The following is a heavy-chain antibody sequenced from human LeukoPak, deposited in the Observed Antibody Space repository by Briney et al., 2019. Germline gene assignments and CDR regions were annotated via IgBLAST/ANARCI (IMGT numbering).Heavy chain of an antibody. D-gene: IGHD3-22*01. CDR1: GFTFSSYG. J-gene: IGHJ4*02. Sequence: GGSLRLSCAASGFTFSSYGMHWVRQAPGKGLEGVAFIRYDGSNKYYADSVKGRFTISRDNSKNTLYLQMNSLRAEDTAVYYCAKTMSPYYYDSSGFWGQGTLVTVSS. V-gene: IGHV3-30*02. CDR2: IRYDGSNK. CDR3: AKTMSPYYYDSSGF.